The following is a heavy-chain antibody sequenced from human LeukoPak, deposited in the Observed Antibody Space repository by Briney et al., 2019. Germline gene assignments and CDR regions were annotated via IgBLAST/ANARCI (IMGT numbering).Heavy chain of an antibody. CDR2: IGTGGKTK. D-gene: IGHD5-18*01. Sequence: GGSLRLSCAASGFTFITYEMHWVRQAPGKGLEWVSSIGTGGKTKYYADSVKGRFTISRDNARNSLDLQMNSLRAEDTAVYCCSRDGPGYSFDYWGQGTLVTVSS. CDR1: GFTFITYE. V-gene: IGHV3-48*03. J-gene: IGHJ4*02. CDR3: SRDGPGYSFDY.